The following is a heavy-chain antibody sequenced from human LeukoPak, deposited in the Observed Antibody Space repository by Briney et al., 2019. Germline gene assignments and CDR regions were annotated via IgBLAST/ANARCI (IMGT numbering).Heavy chain of an antibody. V-gene: IGHV4-59*01. CDR2: INYSGST. Sequence: SETLSLTCTVSGASIRSYYWNWLRQPPGKGLEWIGYINYSGSTNFNHSLKSRATISMDTSKHHFSLKLSSVTAADTAVYYCARDTRSYDSSGYYFFDFWGQGTLVTVSS. J-gene: IGHJ4*02. CDR3: ARDTRSYDSSGYYFFDF. CDR1: GASIRSYY. D-gene: IGHD3-22*01.